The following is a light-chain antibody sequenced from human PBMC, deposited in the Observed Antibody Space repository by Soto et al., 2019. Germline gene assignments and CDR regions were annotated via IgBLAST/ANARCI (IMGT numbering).Light chain of an antibody. J-gene: IGKJ4*01. V-gene: IGKV3-20*01. CDR1: QSAYSSY. CDR3: QQYGTSLFT. Sequence: PGDRATLSCRSSQSAYSSYLSWYQQKPGQAPRLLIYGASNRATGIPDRFSGSGSGTAFTLTISGLEPEDFAVYYCQQYGTSLFTFGGGTRVEIK. CDR2: GAS.